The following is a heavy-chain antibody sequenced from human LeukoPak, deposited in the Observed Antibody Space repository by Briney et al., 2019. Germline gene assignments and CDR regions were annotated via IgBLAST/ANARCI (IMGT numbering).Heavy chain of an antibody. CDR1: GYTFTGYH. V-gene: IGHV1-2*02. Sequence: ASVKVSCKASGYTFTGYHMHWVRQAPGQGLEWMGCINPNNGVTNYAQKFQGGVKMTGDTSNSTAYMELSSLTSDDTAVYYCARGRSYGSGSFPYGMDVWGQGTTVTVSS. J-gene: IGHJ6*02. CDR2: INPNNGVT. D-gene: IGHD3-10*01. CDR3: ARGRSYGSGSFPYGMDV.